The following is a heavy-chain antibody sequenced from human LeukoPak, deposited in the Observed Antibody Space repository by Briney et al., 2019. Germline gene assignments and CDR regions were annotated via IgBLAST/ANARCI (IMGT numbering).Heavy chain of an antibody. D-gene: IGHD3-10*01. CDR1: GYSISSGYY. CDR3: AREKGYMVRGKLGY. Sequence: SEALSPTCTVSGYSISSGYYWGRVRQPPGKGPEWIGSIYHSGSTYYNPSLKSRVTISVDTSKNQFSLKLSSVTAADTAVYYCAREKGYMVRGKLGYWGQGTLVTVSS. J-gene: IGHJ4*02. CDR2: IYHSGST. V-gene: IGHV4-38-2*02.